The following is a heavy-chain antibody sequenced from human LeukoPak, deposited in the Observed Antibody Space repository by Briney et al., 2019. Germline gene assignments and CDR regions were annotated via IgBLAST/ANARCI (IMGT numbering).Heavy chain of an antibody. D-gene: IGHD5-24*01. Sequence: GGSLRLSCEASGFIFSKNVMNWVRQAPGKGLEWVSSIRGNGDVTYYADSVKGRFTISRDNSKNMLFLQMNDLTREDTATFYCTRRGGSDGWGAFDVWGQGTMVTVSS. CDR3: TRRGGSDGWGAFDV. V-gene: IGHV3-23*01. CDR2: IRGNGDVT. CDR1: GFIFSKNV. J-gene: IGHJ3*01.